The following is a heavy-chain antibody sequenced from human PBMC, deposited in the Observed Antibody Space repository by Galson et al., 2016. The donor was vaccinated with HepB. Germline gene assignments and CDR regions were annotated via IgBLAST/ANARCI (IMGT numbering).Heavy chain of an antibody. J-gene: IGHJ4*02. Sequence: SLRLSCAASGFTLSDYYMSWIRQAPGKGLEWLSYISTSGSNTNYADSVKGRFTISRDNAKNSLYLQMNSLRVEDTAVYYCTRETRTAVAGHYFDSWGQGTLVTVSS. CDR3: TRETRTAVAGHYFDS. CDR1: GFTLSDYY. D-gene: IGHD6-19*01. V-gene: IGHV3-11*05. CDR2: ISTSGSNT.